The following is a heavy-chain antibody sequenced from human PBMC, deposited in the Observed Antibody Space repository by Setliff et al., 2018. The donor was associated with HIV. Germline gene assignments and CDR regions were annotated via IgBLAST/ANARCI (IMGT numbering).Heavy chain of an antibody. J-gene: IGHJ4*02. CDR2: IYYSGST. Sequence: PSETLSLTCTVSGGSISSSSYYWGWIRQPPGKGLEWIGSIYYSGSTYYNPSLKSRVTISVDTSKNQFSLKLSSVTAADTAVYYCARNHPLSSKQWLVDTTDYWGQGTLVTVSS. D-gene: IGHD6-19*01. V-gene: IGHV4-39*01. CDR1: GGSISSSSYY. CDR3: ARNHPLSSKQWLVDTTDY.